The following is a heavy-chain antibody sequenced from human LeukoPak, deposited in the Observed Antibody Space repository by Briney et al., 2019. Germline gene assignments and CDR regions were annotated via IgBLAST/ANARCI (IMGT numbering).Heavy chain of an antibody. CDR1: GFSLSTSGMC. V-gene: IGHV2-70*11. J-gene: IGHJ3*02. D-gene: IGHD2-2*01. CDR3: ARNLVVPAATSPFDI. Sequence: SGPTLVKPTQTLTLTCTFSGFSLSTSGMCVSWIRQPPGKALERLARIDWDDDKYYSTSLKTRLTISKDTSKNQVVLTMTNMDPVDTATYYSARNLVVPAATSPFDIWGQGTMVTVSS. CDR2: IDWDDDK.